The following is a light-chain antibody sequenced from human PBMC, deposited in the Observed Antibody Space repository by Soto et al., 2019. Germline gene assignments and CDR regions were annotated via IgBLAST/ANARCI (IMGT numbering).Light chain of an antibody. CDR2: EVN. V-gene: IGLV2-14*01. CDR1: SSDIGAYDY. J-gene: IGLJ1*01. CDR3: SSYTSSSTL. Sequence: QSVLTQPASLSWSPGQSITISCTVTSSDIGAYDYVSWFQQHPGKAPKLMISEVNNRPSGVSNRFSGSKSGNTAYLTISGLQAEDEADYYCSSYTSSSTLFGTGTKVTVL.